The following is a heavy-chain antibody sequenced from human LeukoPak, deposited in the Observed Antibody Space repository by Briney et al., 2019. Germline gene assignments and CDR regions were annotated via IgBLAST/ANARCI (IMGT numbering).Heavy chain of an antibody. CDR1: GGSISSGSYY. CDR3: ARAYGSGSYYTDY. D-gene: IGHD3-10*01. Sequence: SQTLSLTCTVSGGSISSGSYYWSWIRQPAGKGLEWIGRIYTSGSTNYNPSLKSRVTISVDTSKNQFSLKLSSVTAADTAVYYCARAYGSGSYYTDYWGQGTLVTVSS. CDR2: IYTSGST. J-gene: IGHJ4*02. V-gene: IGHV4-61*02.